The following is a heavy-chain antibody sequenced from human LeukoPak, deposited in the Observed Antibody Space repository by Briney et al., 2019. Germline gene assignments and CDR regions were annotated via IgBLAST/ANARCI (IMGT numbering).Heavy chain of an antibody. CDR2: ISAGGGST. Sequence: GGSLRLSCAASGFTFSTYSMNWVRQAPGKGLFWVSGISAGGGSTYCADSVKGRFSISRDNSRNTLYLQMNSLRAEDTAVYYCAKDAAGPEYWGQGTLVTVSS. V-gene: IGHV3-23*01. CDR1: GFTFSTYS. D-gene: IGHD6-13*01. J-gene: IGHJ4*02. CDR3: AKDAAGPEY.